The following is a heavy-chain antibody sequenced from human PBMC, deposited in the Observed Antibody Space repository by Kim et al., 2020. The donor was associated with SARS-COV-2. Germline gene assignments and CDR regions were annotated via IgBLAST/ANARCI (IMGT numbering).Heavy chain of an antibody. CDR3: ARDPTNARFLEWPRGYYYYMDV. Sequence: GGSLRLSCAASGFTFSSYSMNWVRQAPGKGLEWVSSISSSSSYIYYADSVKGRFTISRDNAKNSLYLQMNSLRAEDTAVYYCARDPTNARFLEWPRGYYYYMDVWGKGTTVTVSS. CDR1: GFTFSSYS. D-gene: IGHD3-3*01. V-gene: IGHV3-21*01. CDR2: ISSSSSYI. J-gene: IGHJ6*03.